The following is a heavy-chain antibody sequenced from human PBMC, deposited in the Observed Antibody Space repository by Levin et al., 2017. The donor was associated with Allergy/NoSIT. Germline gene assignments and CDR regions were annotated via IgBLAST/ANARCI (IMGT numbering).Heavy chain of an antibody. J-gene: IGHJ4*02. CDR3: ARDHRFLEWLL. V-gene: IGHV4-38-2*02. CDR1: GDSISSNYY. Sequence: SETLSLTCTVSGDSISSNYYWGWIRQPPGKGLEWIGSINHRGGTYNNPSLKSRVTMSVDTSTNQFSLKLSTVTAADTAVYYCARDHRFLEWLLWGQGTLVTVSS. D-gene: IGHD3-3*01. CDR2: INHRGGT.